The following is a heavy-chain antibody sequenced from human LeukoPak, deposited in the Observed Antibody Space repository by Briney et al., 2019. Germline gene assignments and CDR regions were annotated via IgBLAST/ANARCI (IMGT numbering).Heavy chain of an antibody. V-gene: IGHV1-2*06. CDR2: INPNSGGT. Sequence: GASVKVSCKASGYTFTGYYMHWVRQAPGQGLEWMGRINPNSGGTNYAQKFQGRVTMTRDTSISTAYMELSSLRSEDTAVYYCARDLQNDWFDPWGQGTLVTVSS. CDR1: GYTFTGYY. J-gene: IGHJ5*02. CDR3: ARDLQNDWFDP. D-gene: IGHD4-11*01.